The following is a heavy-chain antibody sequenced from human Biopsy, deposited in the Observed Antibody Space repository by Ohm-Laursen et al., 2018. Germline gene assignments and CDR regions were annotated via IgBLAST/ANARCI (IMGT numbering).Heavy chain of an antibody. CDR1: NGSLTNKY. CDR2: IYFSGNT. Sequence: SDTLSLTCTVSNGSLTNKYWSWIRQSPGKGLEWIGYIYFSGNTTYNPSLQSRAAISIDTSKNQFSLHLKSVTPGDTAVYYCARFPAHEVNWGQGTLVTVSS. V-gene: IGHV4-59*07. J-gene: IGHJ1*01. CDR3: ARFPAHEVN.